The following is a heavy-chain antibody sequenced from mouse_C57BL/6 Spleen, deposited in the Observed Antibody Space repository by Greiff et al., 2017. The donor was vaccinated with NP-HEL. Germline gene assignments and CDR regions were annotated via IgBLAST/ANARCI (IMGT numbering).Heavy chain of an antibody. D-gene: IGHD1-1*01. V-gene: IGHV14-2*01. CDR1: GFNIKDYY. CDR2: IDPEDGET. Sequence: EVQLQESGAELVKPGASVKLSCTASGFNIKDYYMHWVKQRTEQGLEWIGRIDPEDGETKYAPKFQGKATITADTSSNTAYLQLSSLTSEDTAVYYCAPYYYGSSYYYAMDYWGQGTSVTVSS. J-gene: IGHJ4*01. CDR3: APYYYGSSYYYAMDY.